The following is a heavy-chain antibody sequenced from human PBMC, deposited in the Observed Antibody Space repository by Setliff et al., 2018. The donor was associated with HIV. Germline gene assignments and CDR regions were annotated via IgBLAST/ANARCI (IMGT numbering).Heavy chain of an antibody. CDR3: ARVRGRYYYHYAMDV. CDR1: GGSFSAYY. J-gene: IGHJ6*02. V-gene: IGHV4-34*01. D-gene: IGHD3-10*01. Sequence: PSETLSLTCAVYGGSFSAYYWTWIRQPPGKGLEWIGEINHSGSTYYNPSLRSRVTLSVDTSKKQFSLKLSSVTAADTAVYYCARVRGRYYYHYAMDVWGQGTTVTVSS. CDR2: INHSGST.